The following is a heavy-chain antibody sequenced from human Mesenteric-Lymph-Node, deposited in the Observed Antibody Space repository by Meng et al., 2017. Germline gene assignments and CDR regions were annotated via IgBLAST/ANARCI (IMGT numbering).Heavy chain of an antibody. CDR2: VYHRGDT. CDR3: GRDQGRELINH. CDR1: GASFISSIW. J-gene: IGHJ4*02. Sequence: QVQLEGPGPGLVKPSGTRSLTCPVSGASFISSIWWSWVRQPPGKGLEWIGEVYHRGDTNYNPSLKGRVDISVDKSKNQFYLSLFSVTAADTAVYYCGRDQGRELINHWGQGTLVTVSS. V-gene: IGHV4-4*02. D-gene: IGHD1-7*01.